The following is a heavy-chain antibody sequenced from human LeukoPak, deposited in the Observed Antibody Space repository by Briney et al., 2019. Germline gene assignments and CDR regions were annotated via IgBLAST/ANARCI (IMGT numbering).Heavy chain of an antibody. CDR2: IKSKTDGGTT. CDR1: GFTFSNAW. V-gene: IGHV3-15*01. D-gene: IGHD6-13*01. J-gene: IGHJ4*02. CDR3: TTDGWYSSSVDY. Sequence: GGSLRLSCAASGFTFSNAWMSWVRQAPGKGLECVGRIKSKTDGGTTDYAAPVKGRFTISRDDSKNTLYLQMNSLKTEDTALYYCTTDGWYSSSVDYWGQGTLVTVSS.